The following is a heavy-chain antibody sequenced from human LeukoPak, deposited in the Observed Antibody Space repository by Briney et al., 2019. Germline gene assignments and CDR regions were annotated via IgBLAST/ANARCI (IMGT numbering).Heavy chain of an antibody. J-gene: IGHJ5*02. CDR3: ARGPPGGQFDP. CDR1: GGSISPYY. CDR2: IYYSGST. D-gene: IGHD3-10*01. V-gene: IGHV4-59*01. Sequence: SETLSLTCTVSGGSISPYYWSWIRQTPGKGLEWIGYIYYSGSTNCNPSLKSRVTISVDASKNQFSLKLTSVTAADTAIYYCARGPPGGQFDPWGQGTLVTVSS.